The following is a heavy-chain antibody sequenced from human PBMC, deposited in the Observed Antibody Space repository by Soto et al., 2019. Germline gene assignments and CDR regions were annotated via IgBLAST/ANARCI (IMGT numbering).Heavy chain of an antibody. CDR2: ISENGGSRGGT. D-gene: IGHD2-15*01. CDR3: AYTYCSDTSCLIPSSSWYYFDY. Sequence: GGSLRLSCTASGFTFSNSAMIWVRQAPGQGLEWVASISENGGSRGGTYYADSVKGRFTISRDNSKSTLYLQMNSLRVEDTAVYYCAYTYCSDTSCLIPSSSWYYFDYWGQGTLVTVSS. V-gene: IGHV3-23*01. J-gene: IGHJ4*02. CDR1: GFTFSNSA.